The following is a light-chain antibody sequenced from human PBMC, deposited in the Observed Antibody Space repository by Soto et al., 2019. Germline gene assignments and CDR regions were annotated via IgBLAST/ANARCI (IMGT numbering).Light chain of an antibody. V-gene: IGLV1-51*01. CDR3: GTWDTSLSAWV. CDR2: DNY. J-gene: IGLJ3*02. Sequence: QSVLTQPPSVSAAPGQRVTISCSGSSSNIDSSHVSWYQQLPGAAPKLLIYDNYKRPSGIPDRFSGFKSGTSATLDITGLQTGDEADYYCGTWDTSLSAWVFGGGTQLTVL. CDR1: SSNIDSSH.